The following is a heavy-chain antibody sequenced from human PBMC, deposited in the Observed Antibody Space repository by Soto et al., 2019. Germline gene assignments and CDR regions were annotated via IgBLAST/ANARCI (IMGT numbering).Heavy chain of an antibody. V-gene: IGHV5-51*01. CDR1: GYSFTNSW. Sequence: XESLNVSRRASGYSFTNSWIGWVRQMPEKGLEWMGIIYPGDSHTTYSPSFQGQVTISADKSISTAYLQWSTLKVADTAMYLCARALPGGVYQYVVDVWGQGTTVTVSS. CDR2: IYPGDSHT. J-gene: IGHJ6*02. D-gene: IGHD3-3*01. CDR3: ARALPGGVYQYVVDV.